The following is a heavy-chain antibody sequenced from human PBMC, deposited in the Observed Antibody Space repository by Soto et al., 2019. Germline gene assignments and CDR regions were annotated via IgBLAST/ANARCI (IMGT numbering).Heavy chain of an antibody. V-gene: IGHV3-15*04. CDR2: IESKTDGGTT. CDR3: TTDPASEQWLAWGIGRYFDL. J-gene: IGHJ2*01. CDR1: GFTFSNAW. Sequence: EVQLVESGGGLVKPGGSLRLSCAASGFTFSNAWMSWVRQAPGKGLEWVGRIESKTDGGTTDYAAPVKGRFTISRDDSKNTLYLQMNSLKTEDTAVYYCTTDPASEQWLAWGIGRYFDLWGRGTLVTVSS. D-gene: IGHD6-19*01.